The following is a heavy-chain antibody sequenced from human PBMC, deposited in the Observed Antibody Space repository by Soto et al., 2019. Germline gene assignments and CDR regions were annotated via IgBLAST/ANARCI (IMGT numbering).Heavy chain of an antibody. CDR1: GFLFSSYA. CDR2: ISSHGDTT. J-gene: IGHJ5*02. Sequence: EEQLLQSGGGVVQSGGSLRLSCEASGFLFSSYAMNWVRQAPGKGLEWVSSISSHGDTTYYAESVRGRFTISRDNSKNTLVLQMNSLRAGDTAVYFCARDHYDFWSGFPPTIWFHPWGQGTLVTVSS. CDR3: ARDHYDFWSGFPPTIWFHP. V-gene: IGHV3-23*01. D-gene: IGHD3-3*01.